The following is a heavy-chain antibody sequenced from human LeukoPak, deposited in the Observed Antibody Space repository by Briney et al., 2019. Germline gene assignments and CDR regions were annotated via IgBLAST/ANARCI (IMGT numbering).Heavy chain of an antibody. CDR2: MNPNSGNT. Sequence: ASVKVSCKASGYTFTSYDINWVRQATGQGLEWMGWMNPNSGNTGYAQKFQGRVTMTRNTPISTAYMELSSLRSEDTAVYYCARIGSSSGWWRRRDWFDPGSQGTLVTVSS. V-gene: IGHV1-8*01. D-gene: IGHD6-19*01. CDR1: GYTFTSYD. CDR3: ARIGSSSGWWRRRDWFDP. J-gene: IGHJ5*02.